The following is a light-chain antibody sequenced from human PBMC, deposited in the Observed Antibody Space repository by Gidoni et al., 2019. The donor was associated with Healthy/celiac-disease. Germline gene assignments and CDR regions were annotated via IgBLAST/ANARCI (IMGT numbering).Light chain of an antibody. CDR3: QQYNS. CDR2: KAS. CDR1: QSISSW. Sequence: DIQMTQSPATLSASVGDRVTITCRASQSISSWLAWYQQKPGKAPKLLIYKASSLESGVPSRFSGSGSGTEFTLTISSLQPDDFATYYCQQYNSFGQGTKLEIK. V-gene: IGKV1-5*03. J-gene: IGKJ2*01.